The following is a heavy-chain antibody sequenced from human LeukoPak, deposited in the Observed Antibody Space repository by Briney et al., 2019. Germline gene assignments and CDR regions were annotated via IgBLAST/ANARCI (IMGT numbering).Heavy chain of an antibody. CDR2: ISDVGTTQ. D-gene: IGHD2-21*02. CDR3: ARDRSKVTAYDDALDM. Sequence: GGSLRLSCAGSGFTFSSYELNWVRQAPGKGLEWVSYISDVGTTQHYADSVKGRFTISRDNVKNSVFLQMKSLTAEDTAVYYCARDRSKVTAYDDALDMWGQGTMVIVS. V-gene: IGHV3-48*03. J-gene: IGHJ3*02. CDR1: GFTFSSYE.